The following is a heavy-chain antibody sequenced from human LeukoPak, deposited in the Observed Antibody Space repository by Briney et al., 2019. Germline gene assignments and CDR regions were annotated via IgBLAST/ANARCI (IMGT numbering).Heavy chain of an antibody. J-gene: IGHJ4*02. V-gene: IGHV3-21*04. Sequence: PGGSLRLSCAASGFTFSSYSMNWVRQAPGKGLEWVSSITSGGHIYYPDSLKGRFTISRDNAKNSLYLQMNSLRADDTAVYYCVKDSPPRYSGSPPAYWGQGTLVTVSS. D-gene: IGHD1-26*01. CDR2: ITSGGHI. CDR1: GFTFSSYS. CDR3: VKDSPPRYSGSPPAY.